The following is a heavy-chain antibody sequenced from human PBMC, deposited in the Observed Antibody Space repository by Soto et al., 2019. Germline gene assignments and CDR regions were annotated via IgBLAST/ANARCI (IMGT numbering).Heavy chain of an antibody. J-gene: IGHJ6*02. Sequence: SETLSLTCVVYGGSFSGYYWSWIRQPPGKGLEWIGEINHSGSTNYNPSLKSRVTISVDTSKNQFSLKLSSVTAADTAVYYCARAPLFLGSSWPTDRGYYYYGMDVWGQGTTVTVSS. V-gene: IGHV4-34*01. CDR2: INHSGST. CDR1: GGSFSGYY. CDR3: ARAPLFLGSSWPTDRGYYYYGMDV. D-gene: IGHD6-13*01.